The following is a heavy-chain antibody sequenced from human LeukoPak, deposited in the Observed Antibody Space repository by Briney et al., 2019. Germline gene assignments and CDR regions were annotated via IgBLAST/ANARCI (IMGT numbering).Heavy chain of an antibody. D-gene: IGHD2-21*02. Sequence: ALRLSWAASGFTFSNYVMHWVRQAPGKGLEGVAVVLCDGSNKYYADSVKGQFTISRGNSNNTLYLKITTLRAEAPAVYYCARDPSRVVTAPGYYWGQGTLVTVSS. CDR3: ARDPSRVVTAPGYY. J-gene: IGHJ4*02. CDR2: VLCDGSNK. CDR1: GFTFSNYV. V-gene: IGHV3-30-3*01.